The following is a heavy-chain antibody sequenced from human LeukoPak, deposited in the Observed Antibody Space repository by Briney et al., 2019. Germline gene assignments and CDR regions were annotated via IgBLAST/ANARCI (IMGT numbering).Heavy chain of an antibody. CDR1: GYTFTGYY. V-gene: IGHV1-2*02. CDR3: ASGQYSSSSDLDY. Sequence: GASVKVSCKASGYTFTGYYMHWVRQAPGQGLEWMGWINPNSGGTNYAQKFQGRVTMTRDTSISTAYMELSSLRSEDTAVYYCASGQYSSSSDLDYWGQGTLVTVSS. D-gene: IGHD6-13*01. CDR2: INPNSGGT. J-gene: IGHJ4*02.